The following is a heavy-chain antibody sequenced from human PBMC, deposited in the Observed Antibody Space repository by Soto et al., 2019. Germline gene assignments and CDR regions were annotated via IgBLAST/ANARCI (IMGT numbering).Heavy chain of an antibody. CDR3: ATAQSRGWYCCDY. V-gene: IGHV1-69*06. J-gene: IGHJ4*02. D-gene: IGHD6-19*01. CDR1: GDSFSTLG. CDR2: IIPMFGKG. Sequence: QVQLVQSGAEVRKPGSSVQVSCKASGDSFSTLGINWVRQAPGQGLEWMGGIIPMFGKGRYAQRFQGRATLSADTSTTTASTELSSLRPEDMAVYYCATAQSRGWYCCDYWGQGSLVTVSS.